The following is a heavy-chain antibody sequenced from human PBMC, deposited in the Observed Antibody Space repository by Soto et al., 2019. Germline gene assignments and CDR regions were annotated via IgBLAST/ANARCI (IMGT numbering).Heavy chain of an antibody. CDR3: TRGYQPMLPFDY. Sequence: QVQLVQSGAEVKKPGSSVMVSCKASGNTLSSYTFTWVRQAYGNGFELLGGIIPILGTTDYAQKFQGRVTITADESTTTVYMELSGLTSEATAMYYCTRGYQPMLPFDYWGQGTLVTVSS. D-gene: IGHD2-2*01. CDR1: GNTLSSYT. J-gene: IGHJ4*02. V-gene: IGHV1-69*01. CDR2: IIPILGTT.